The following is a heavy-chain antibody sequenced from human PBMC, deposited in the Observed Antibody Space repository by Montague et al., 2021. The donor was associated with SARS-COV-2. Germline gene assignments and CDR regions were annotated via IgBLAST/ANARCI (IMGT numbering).Heavy chain of an antibody. J-gene: IGHJ4*02. CDR3: AKDSGSYDGFATYYFDY. V-gene: IGHV3-9*01. Sequence: RLSWSASGFTFGDYAMHWVRQAPGKGLEWVSGISWNSGSIGYADSVKGRFTISRDNAKNSLYLQMNSLRAEDTALYYCAKDSGSYDGFATYYFDYWGQGTLVTVSS. CDR1: GFTFGDYA. D-gene: IGHD1-26*01. CDR2: ISWNSGSI.